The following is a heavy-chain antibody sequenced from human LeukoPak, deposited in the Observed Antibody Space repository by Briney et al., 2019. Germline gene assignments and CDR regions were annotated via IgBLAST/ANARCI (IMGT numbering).Heavy chain of an antibody. D-gene: IGHD3-22*01. J-gene: IGHJ3*01. CDR2: INPDSGGT. CDR3: ARVTGLYDSSGHYHA. Sequence: GASVKVSCKASGYTFTDYFMHWVRQAPGQGLDWMGWINPDSGGTNYAQKFQGRVTMTRDTSISTAYMELSRLRSDDTAVYYCARVTGLYDSSGHYHAWGQGTMVTVSS. CDR1: GYTFTDYF. V-gene: IGHV1-2*02.